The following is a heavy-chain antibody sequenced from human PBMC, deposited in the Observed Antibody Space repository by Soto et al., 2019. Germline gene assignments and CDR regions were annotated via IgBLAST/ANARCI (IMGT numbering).Heavy chain of an antibody. D-gene: IGHD1-26*01. CDR2: ISYDGSNK. J-gene: IGHJ3*02. Sequence: QVQLVESGGGVVQPGRSLRLSCAASGFTFSSYAVQWVRQAPGKGLEWVAIISYDGSNKYYADSVKGRFTISRDNSKNTLYLQMNSLRAEDTAVYYCARGVGAFDIWGQGTMVTVSS. CDR3: ARGVGAFDI. CDR1: GFTFSSYA. V-gene: IGHV3-30-3*01.